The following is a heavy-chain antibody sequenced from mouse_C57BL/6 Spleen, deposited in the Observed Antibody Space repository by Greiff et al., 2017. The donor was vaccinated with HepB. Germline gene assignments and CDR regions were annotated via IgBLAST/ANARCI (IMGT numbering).Heavy chain of an antibody. J-gene: IGHJ3*01. D-gene: IGHD1-1*01. CDR2: ISSGGSCT. CDR1: GFTFSSYG. CDR3: ATTGFAH. Sequence: EVNVVESGGDLVKPGGSLKLSCAASGFTFSSYGMSWVRQTPDKRLEWVATISSGGSCTYYPDSVKGRFTISRDNAKNTLYLQMSSLKSEDTAMYYCATTGFAHWGQGTLVTVSA. V-gene: IGHV5-6*01.